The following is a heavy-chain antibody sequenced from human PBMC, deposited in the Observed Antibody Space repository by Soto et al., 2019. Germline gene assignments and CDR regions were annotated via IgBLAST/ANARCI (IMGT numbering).Heavy chain of an antibody. CDR3: ARGPGYYFDY. CDR2: ISSNGGST. CDR1: GFTFSSYA. V-gene: IGHV3-64*01. Sequence: EVQLVESGGGLVQPGGSLRLSCAASGFTFSSYAMHWVRQAPGKGLEYVSAISSNGGSTYYANSVKGRFTISRDNSMSTLYLQMGSLRAEDMAVYYCARGPGYYFDYWGQGTLVTVSS. J-gene: IGHJ4*02.